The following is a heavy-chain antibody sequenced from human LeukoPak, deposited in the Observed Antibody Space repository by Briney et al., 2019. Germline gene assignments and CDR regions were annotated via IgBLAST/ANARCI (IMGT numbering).Heavy chain of an antibody. J-gene: IGHJ4*02. CDR3: ARDVEMATIPVAFDY. V-gene: IGHV3-30*03. D-gene: IGHD5-24*01. Sequence: GGSLRLSCAASGFTFSSNYMSWVRQAPGKGLEWVAVISYDGSNKYYADSVKGRFTISRDNSKNTLYLQMNSLRAEDTAVYYCARDVEMATIPVAFDYWGQGTLVTVSS. CDR1: GFTFSSNY. CDR2: ISYDGSNK.